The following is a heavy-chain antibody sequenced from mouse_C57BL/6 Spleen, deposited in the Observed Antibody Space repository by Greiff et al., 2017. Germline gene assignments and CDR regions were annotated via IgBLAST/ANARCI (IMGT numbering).Heavy chain of an antibody. CDR3: ARGELRAFAY. D-gene: IGHD2-4*01. J-gene: IGHJ3*01. CDR1: GYTFTGYW. Sequence: QVQLQESGAELMKPGASVKLSCKATGYTFTGYWIEWVKQRPGHGLEWIGEILPGSGSTNYNEKFKGKATFTVDTSSNTAYMHLSSLTTEDSAIYYWARGELRAFAYWGQGTLVTVSA. V-gene: IGHV1-9*01. CDR2: ILPGSGST.